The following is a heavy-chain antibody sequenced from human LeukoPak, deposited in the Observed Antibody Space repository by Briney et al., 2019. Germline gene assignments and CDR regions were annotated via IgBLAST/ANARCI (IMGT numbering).Heavy chain of an antibody. Sequence: GGSLRLSCAASGFTFSSYSMNWVRQAPGKGLEWVSSISSSSAYIYYADSVKGRFTISRDNAKNSLYLQMNSLRAEDTAVYYCARESGSGSYFDYWGQGTLVTVSS. D-gene: IGHD3-10*01. CDR2: ISSSSAYI. CDR3: ARESGSGSYFDY. J-gene: IGHJ4*02. CDR1: GFTFSSYS. V-gene: IGHV3-21*01.